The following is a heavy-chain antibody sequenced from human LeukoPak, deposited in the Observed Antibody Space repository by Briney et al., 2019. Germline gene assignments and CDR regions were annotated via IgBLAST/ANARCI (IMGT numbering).Heavy chain of an antibody. D-gene: IGHD1-26*01. CDR2: TYYRSKWYY. CDR3: ARDPVGGSTIFDY. Sequence: SQTLSLTCAISGDSVSSNSAAWNWIRQSPPRGLEWLGRTYYRSKWYYDYAVAVKSRISINPDTSKNQFSLQLSSVTPEDTAVYYCARDPVGGSTIFDYWGQGTLVTVSS. J-gene: IGHJ4*02. CDR1: GDSVSSNSAA. V-gene: IGHV6-1*01.